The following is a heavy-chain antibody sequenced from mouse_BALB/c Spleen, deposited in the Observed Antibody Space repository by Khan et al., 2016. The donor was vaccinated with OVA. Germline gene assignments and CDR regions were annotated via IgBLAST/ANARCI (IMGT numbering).Heavy chain of an antibody. CDR2: ISSGGSYT. J-gene: IGHJ4*01. Sequence: EVQLQESGGGLVKPGGSLKLSCAASGFAFSSYDMSWVRQTPEKRLEWVATISSGGSYTKYSDSVKGRFIISRDKARNTLYLQMSSLRSEDTALYYCVRHGGFDPYYAMDNWGQGTSVTVSS. CDR1: GFAFSSYD. V-gene: IGHV5-9*02. CDR3: VRHGGFDPYYAMDN.